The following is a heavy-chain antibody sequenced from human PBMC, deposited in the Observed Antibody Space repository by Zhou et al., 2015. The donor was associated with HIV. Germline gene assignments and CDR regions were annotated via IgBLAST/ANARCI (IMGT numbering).Heavy chain of an antibody. J-gene: IGHJ6*02. D-gene: IGHD2-8*02. CDR3: ARFGGVGSYWRKYSYVGFDL. CDR1: GFKFDDFG. V-gene: IGHV3-9*01. Sequence: EAHLVESGGGLVQIGRSLRLSCVVSGFKFDDFGMHWVRQGPGKGLEWISGISWSGDTSAYADSVRGRFIISRDSANSSLYLQMNTLRHEDTGHYYCARFGGVGSYWRKYSYVGFDLWGPGTTV. CDR2: ISWSGDTS.